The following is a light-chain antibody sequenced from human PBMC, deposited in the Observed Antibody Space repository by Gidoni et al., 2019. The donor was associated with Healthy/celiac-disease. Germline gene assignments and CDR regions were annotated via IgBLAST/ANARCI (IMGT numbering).Light chain of an antibody. CDR1: QCVISY. J-gene: IGKJ1*01. V-gene: IGKV3-11*02. Sequence: EIVLTQSPATLSLSPGERATPSCRASQCVISYSAWYRQKPGQAPRLLIYDASSRATGIPARFSGSRSGRDFTHTTGSLVPEDFAVYYCRQRSNWPWTFGQGTKVEIK. CDR3: RQRSNWPWT. CDR2: DAS.